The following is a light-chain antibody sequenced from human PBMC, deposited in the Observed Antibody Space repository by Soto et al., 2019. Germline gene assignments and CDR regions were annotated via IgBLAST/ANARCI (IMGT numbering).Light chain of an antibody. CDR1: SSDVGGYNY. CDR3: SSYTSSSTLYV. CDR2: EVS. V-gene: IGLV2-14*01. Sequence: QYALTQPASVSGSPGQSITISCTGTSSDVGGYNYVSWYQQHPGKAPKLMIYEVSNRPSGVSNRFSGSKAGNTASLTISGLQAEDEADYYCSSYTSSSTLYVVGTGTKLTVL. J-gene: IGLJ1*01.